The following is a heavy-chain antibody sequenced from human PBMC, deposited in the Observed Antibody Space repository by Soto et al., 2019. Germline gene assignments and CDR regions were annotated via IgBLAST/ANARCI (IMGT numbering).Heavy chain of an antibody. CDR3: ARGPYDFWSGYIADAFDV. V-gene: IGHV3-30-3*01. CDR1: GFTFSSYT. J-gene: IGHJ3*01. Sequence: LRLSCAASGFTFSSYTLHWVRQAPGKGLEWVALISYDGSNKYYADSVKGRFTISRDNSKNTLYLQMNSLRPEDTALFYCARGPYDFWSGYIADAFDVWGQGTMVTVSS. CDR2: ISYDGSNK. D-gene: IGHD3-3*01.